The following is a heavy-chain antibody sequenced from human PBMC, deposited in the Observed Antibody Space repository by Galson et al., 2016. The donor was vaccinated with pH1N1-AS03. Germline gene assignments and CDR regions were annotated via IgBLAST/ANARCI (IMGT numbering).Heavy chain of an antibody. J-gene: IGHJ3*02. D-gene: IGHD5-24*01. CDR1: GGSFSDYF. Sequence: ETLSLTCAVYGGSFSDYFWAWLRQPPGMGLEWIGDINHIGGANYNPSLKSRVTLSADRSKNQFSLKLYSVTAADTAVYYCARIHPELPDIWGQGTLVNV. V-gene: IGHV4-34*01. CDR2: INHIGGA. CDR3: ARIHPELPDI.